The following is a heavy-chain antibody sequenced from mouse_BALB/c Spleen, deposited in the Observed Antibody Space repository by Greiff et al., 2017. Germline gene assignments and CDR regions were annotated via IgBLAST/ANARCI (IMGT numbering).Heavy chain of an antibody. CDR1: GFNIKDYY. CDR2: IDPENGNT. Sequence: EVKLMESGAELVRPGALVKLSCKASGFNIKDYYMHWVKQRPEQGLEWIGWIDPENGNTIYDPKFQGKASITADTSSNTAYLQLSSLTSEDTAVYYCARGATATGFDYWGQGTTLTVSS. J-gene: IGHJ2*01. D-gene: IGHD1-2*01. V-gene: IGHV14-1*02. CDR3: ARGATATGFDY.